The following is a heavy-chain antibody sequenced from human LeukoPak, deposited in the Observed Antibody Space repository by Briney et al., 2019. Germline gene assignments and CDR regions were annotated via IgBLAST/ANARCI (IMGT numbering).Heavy chain of an antibody. Sequence: SETLSLTCAVYGVSFSGYYWSWVRQPPGKGLEWIGEINHSGSTNYNPSLKSRVTISVDTSKNQFSLKLSSVTAADTAVYYCASAPRRKYYFDYWGQGTLVTVSS. CDR1: GVSFSGYY. D-gene: IGHD1-14*01. CDR3: ASAPRRKYYFDY. CDR2: INHSGST. V-gene: IGHV4-34*01. J-gene: IGHJ4*02.